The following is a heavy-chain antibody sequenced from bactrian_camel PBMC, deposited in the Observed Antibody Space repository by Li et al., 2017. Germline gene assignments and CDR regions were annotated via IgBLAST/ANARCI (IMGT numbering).Heavy chain of an antibody. Sequence: HVQLVESGGGSVQAGGSLRLSCAASRYMYDNGCMGWFRQAPGKEREGVATIDTDGSTRYADSVKGRFTISRDNAKNTVSLQMNNLNDDDTALYYCATFPESGTLMIWGQGTQVTVS. D-gene: IGHD2*01. J-gene: IGHJ4*01. CDR3: ATFPESGTLMI. CDR1: RYMYDNGC. CDR2: IDTDGST. V-gene: IGHV3S53*01.